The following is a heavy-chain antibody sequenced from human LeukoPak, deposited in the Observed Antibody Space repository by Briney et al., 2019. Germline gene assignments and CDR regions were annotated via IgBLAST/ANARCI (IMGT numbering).Heavy chain of an antibody. J-gene: IGHJ5*02. CDR2: IDPTDSYS. Sequence: GESLKTSCKGSGYSFTTYWITWVRQMPGKGLEWMGRIDPTDSYSDYSPSFQGHVTISADKSISTAYLQWSSLKASDTAMYYCARHIGGGTPWFDPWGQGTLVTVSS. V-gene: IGHV5-10-1*01. CDR3: ARHIGGGTPWFDP. CDR1: GYSFTTYW. D-gene: IGHD1-26*01.